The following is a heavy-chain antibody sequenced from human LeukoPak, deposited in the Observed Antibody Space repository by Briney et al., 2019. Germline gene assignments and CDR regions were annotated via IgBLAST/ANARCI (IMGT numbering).Heavy chain of an antibody. CDR3: ARGYSSSWYNWLDP. CDR2: INNDGSTT. CDR1: GFTFNSYW. J-gene: IGHJ5*02. Sequence: GGSLRLSYAASGFTFNSYWMHWVRQAPGKGLVWVSQINNDGSTTRYADSVKGRFTISRDNAENTLYLQMNSLRAEDAAVYYCARGYSSSWYNWLDPWGQGTLVTVSS. V-gene: IGHV3-74*01. D-gene: IGHD6-13*01.